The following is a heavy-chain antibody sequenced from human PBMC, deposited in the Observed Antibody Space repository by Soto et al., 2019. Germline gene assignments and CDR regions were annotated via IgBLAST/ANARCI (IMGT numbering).Heavy chain of an antibody. D-gene: IGHD4-17*01. CDR2: IWYDGTNK. Sequence: QVQLVESGGGVVQPGRSLRLSCVASGFTFSDSGMHWVRQAPGKGLEWVAVIWYDGTNKYYVESVRGRFTISRDNSKNTLYLQMDSLRAEDTAIYYCARDSGATRFDYWYFDLWGRGTLVTVSS. J-gene: IGHJ2*01. V-gene: IGHV3-33*01. CDR1: GFTFSDSG. CDR3: ARDSGATRFDYWYFDL.